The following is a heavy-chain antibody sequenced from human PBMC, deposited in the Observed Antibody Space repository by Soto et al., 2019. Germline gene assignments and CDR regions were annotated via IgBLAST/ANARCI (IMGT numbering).Heavy chain of an antibody. CDR3: ARGGDIGISYYFDY. CDR1: GGSVSSGSYY. J-gene: IGHJ4*02. Sequence: PSETLSLTCTVSGGSVSSGSYYWSWIRQPPGKGLEWIGYIYHSGSTNYNPSLKSRVTISIDTSKNQFSLKLSSVTAADTAVYYCARGGDIGISYYFDYWGQGTLVTVSS. D-gene: IGHD3-10*01. V-gene: IGHV4-61*01. CDR2: IYHSGST.